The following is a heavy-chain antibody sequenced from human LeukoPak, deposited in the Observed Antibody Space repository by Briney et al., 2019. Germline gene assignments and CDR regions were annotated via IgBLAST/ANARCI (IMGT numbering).Heavy chain of an antibody. V-gene: IGHV1-18*01. CDR2: ISAYNGNT. CDR3: ARDGQYYDILTGHDY. J-gene: IGHJ4*02. D-gene: IGHD3-9*01. Sequence: ASVKVSCKASGYTFTSYGISWVRQAPGQGLEWMGWISAYNGNTNYAQKLQGRVTMTTDPSTSTAYMELRSLRSDDTAVYSCARDGQYYDILTGHDYWGQGTLVTVSS. CDR1: GYTFTSYG.